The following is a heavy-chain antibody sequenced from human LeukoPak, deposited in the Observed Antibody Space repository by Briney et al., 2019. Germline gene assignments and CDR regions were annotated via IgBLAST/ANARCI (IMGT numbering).Heavy chain of an antibody. CDR2: TYYRSKWYN. V-gene: IGHV6-1*01. CDR3: ARSGGYYGSGPQNGMDV. J-gene: IGHJ6*02. CDR1: GDSVSSNSAA. Sequence: SQTLSLTCAISGDSVSSNSAAWNWIRQSPSRGLEWLGRTYYRSKWYNDYAVSVKSQITINPDTSKNQFSLQLNSVTPENTAVYYCARSGGYYGSGPQNGMDVWGQGTTVTVSS. D-gene: IGHD3-10*01.